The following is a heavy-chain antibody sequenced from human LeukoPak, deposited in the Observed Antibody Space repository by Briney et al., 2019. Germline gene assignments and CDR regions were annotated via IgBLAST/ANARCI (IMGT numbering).Heavy chain of an antibody. V-gene: IGHV4-59*01. D-gene: IGHD3-10*01. J-gene: IGHJ6*03. Sequence: SETLSLTCTVSGGSIRNKYWSWIRQPPGKGVEWIGYIYYSGSTNYNPSLKSRVTILVDTSKNQVSLKLSSVTAADTAVYFCARDWGVECRPGYMDVWGKGTTVTVSS. CDR1: GGSIRNKY. CDR2: IYYSGST. CDR3: ARDWGVECRPGYMDV.